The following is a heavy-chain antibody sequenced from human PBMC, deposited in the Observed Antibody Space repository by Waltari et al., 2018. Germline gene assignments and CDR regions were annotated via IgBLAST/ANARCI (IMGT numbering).Heavy chain of an antibody. Sequence: QVHLQASGPGLLKPSDTLSLTCTLSGGSISTYYCIWIRQPAGKGLEWIGRIFISRSTNYNPSLENRGTLSADTTKNQYSLKLTSVPAAETAVYYCATARHGFDAFDIWGQGTGVTFSS. V-gene: IGHV4-4*07. CDR2: IFISRST. J-gene: IGHJ3*02. CDR3: ATARHGFDAFDI. CDR1: GGSISTYY.